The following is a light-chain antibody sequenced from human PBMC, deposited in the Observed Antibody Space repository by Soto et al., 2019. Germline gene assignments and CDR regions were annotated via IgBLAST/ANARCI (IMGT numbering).Light chain of an antibody. V-gene: IGKV3-20*01. Sequence: PGERATLSCIVRRTFNSAYLAWSQQNPGQAPRLLIYGASSRATGIPDRFSGAGSGTEFTLTISRVAPEDYAVYYCPQYNTAPWTFGQGTRRRS. CDR2: GAS. CDR1: RTFNSAY. CDR3: PQYNTAPWT. J-gene: IGKJ1*01.